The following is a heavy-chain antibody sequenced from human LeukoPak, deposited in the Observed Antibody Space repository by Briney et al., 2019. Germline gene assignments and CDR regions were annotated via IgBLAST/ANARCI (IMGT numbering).Heavy chain of an antibody. D-gene: IGHD2-8*01. CDR1: GGSISSGSYY. CDR2: IYTSGST. Sequence: SQTLSLTCTVSGGSISSGSYYWSWIRQPAGKGLEWIGRIYTSGSTNYNPSLKSRVTISVDTSKNQFSLKLSSVTAADTAVYYCARGVPLSCSDGLCSGYYFDFWGRGTLVTVSS. V-gene: IGHV4-61*02. CDR3: ARGVPLSCSDGLCSGYYFDF. J-gene: IGHJ4*02.